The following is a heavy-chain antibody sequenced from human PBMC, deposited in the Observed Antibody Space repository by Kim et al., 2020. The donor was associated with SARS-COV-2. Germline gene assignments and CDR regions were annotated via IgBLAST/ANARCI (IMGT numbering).Heavy chain of an antibody. CDR2: IYSGGST. D-gene: IGHD3-22*01. Sequence: GGSLRLSCAASGFTVSSNYMSWVRQAPGKGLEWVSVIYSGGSTYYADSVKGRFTISRDNSKNTLYLQMNSLRAEDTAVYYCARADATYYYDSSGYYAPRPRGPRAFDIWGQGTMVTVSS. J-gene: IGHJ3*02. CDR1: GFTVSSNY. V-gene: IGHV3-66*02. CDR3: ARADATYYYDSSGYYAPRPRGPRAFDI.